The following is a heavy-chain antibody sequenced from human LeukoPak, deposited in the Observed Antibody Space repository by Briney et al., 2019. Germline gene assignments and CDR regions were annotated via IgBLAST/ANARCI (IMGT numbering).Heavy chain of an antibody. V-gene: IGHV1-46*01. D-gene: IGHD3-3*01. CDR2: INPSVGST. Sequence: ASVKVSCKASGYTFTSYYMHWVRQGPGQGLEWMGVINPSVGSTSYAQKFQGRVTMTRDTSTSTVYMELSSLRSEDTAVYYCARVPYDFWSGYPDYRGQGTLVTVS. CDR1: GYTFTSYY. J-gene: IGHJ4*02. CDR3: ARVPYDFWSGYPDY.